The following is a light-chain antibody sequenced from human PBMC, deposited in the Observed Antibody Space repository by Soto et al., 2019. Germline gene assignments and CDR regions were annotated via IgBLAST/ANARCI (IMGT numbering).Light chain of an antibody. J-gene: IGLJ1*01. Sequence: QSVLTQPASVSGSPGQSITISCTGTSSDVDFYNFVSPYQQHPGKAPKLIIYEVSNRSSGVSSRFSGSKSGNTASLTISGLRAEDEADYSCSSSTLTSYVFGTGTKV. V-gene: IGLV2-14*01. CDR3: SSSTLTSYV. CDR2: EVS. CDR1: SSDVDFYNF.